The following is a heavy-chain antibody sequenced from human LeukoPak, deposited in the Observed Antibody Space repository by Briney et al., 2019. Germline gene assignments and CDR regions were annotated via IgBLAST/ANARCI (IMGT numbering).Heavy chain of an antibody. V-gene: IGHV1-46*01. D-gene: IGHD5-12*01. CDR1: GYTFTSYY. Sequence: ASVKVSCKASGYTFTSYYMHWVRQAPGQGLEWMGIINPSGGSTIYAQKFQGRVTMTRDTSTSTVYMELSSLRSEDTAVYYCARGSVIGGYSGYEHLDYWGQGTLVTVSS. CDR2: INPSGGST. CDR3: ARGSVIGGYSGYEHLDY. J-gene: IGHJ4*02.